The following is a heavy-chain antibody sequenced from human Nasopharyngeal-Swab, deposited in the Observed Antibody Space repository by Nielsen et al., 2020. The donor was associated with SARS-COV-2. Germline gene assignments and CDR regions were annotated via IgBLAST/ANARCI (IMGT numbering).Heavy chain of an antibody. J-gene: IGHJ5*02. Sequence: SETLSLTCTVSGGSISSSSYYWGWIRQPPGKGLEWIGSIYYSGSTYYNPSLKSRVTISVDTSKNQFSLKLSSVTAADTAVYYCADYVWGSGWFDPWGQGTLVTVSS. D-gene: IGHD3-16*01. CDR1: GGSISSSSYY. CDR3: ADYVWGSGWFDP. CDR2: IYYSGST. V-gene: IGHV4-39*01.